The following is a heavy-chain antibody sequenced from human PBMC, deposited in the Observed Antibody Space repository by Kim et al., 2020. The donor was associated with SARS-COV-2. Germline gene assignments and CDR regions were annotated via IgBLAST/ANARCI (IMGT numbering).Heavy chain of an antibody. V-gene: IGHV1-3*01. Sequence: KTTYSQKFLGRATITRNTTANTAYMDLRSLTFEDTAIYYCARDMNPTVYDYWGQGTLVTVSS. CDR3: ARDMNPTVYDY. CDR2: KT. J-gene: IGHJ4*02. D-gene: IGHD4-4*01.